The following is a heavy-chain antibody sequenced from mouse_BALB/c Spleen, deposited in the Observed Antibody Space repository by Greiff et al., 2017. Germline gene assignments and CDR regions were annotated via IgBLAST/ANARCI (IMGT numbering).Heavy chain of an antibody. CDR1: GFTFSSYA. J-gene: IGHJ1*01. CDR2: ISSGGSYT. D-gene: IGHD1-1*01. V-gene: IGHV5-9-3*01. Sequence: EVQLVESGGGLVKPGGSLKLSCAASGFTFSSYAMSWVRQTPEKRLEWVATISSGGSYTYYPDSVKGRFTISRDNAKNTLYLQMSSLRSEDTAMYYCARQNYYGSSRYWYFDVWGAGTTVTVSS. CDR3: ARQNYYGSSRYWYFDV.